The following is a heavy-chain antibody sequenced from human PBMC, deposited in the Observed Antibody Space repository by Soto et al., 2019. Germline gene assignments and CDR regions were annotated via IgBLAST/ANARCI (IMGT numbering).Heavy chain of an antibody. Sequence: QVQLQESGPGLVKPSEPLSLTCTVSGGSISRGGYYWSWIRQHPGKGLEWIGYIYYTGSTYYNPSLESRVTMTIDTSENHFSLMLSSVTAADTAVYFCVRGPIGERFYYWGQGTLVTVS. V-gene: IGHV4-31*03. CDR3: VRGPIGERFYY. D-gene: IGHD3-10*01. CDR1: GGSISRGGYY. CDR2: IYYTGST. J-gene: IGHJ4*02.